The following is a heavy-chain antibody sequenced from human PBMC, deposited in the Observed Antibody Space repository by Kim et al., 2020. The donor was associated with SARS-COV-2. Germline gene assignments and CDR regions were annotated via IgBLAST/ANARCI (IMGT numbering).Heavy chain of an antibody. J-gene: IGHJ4*02. V-gene: IGHV3-49*03. CDR2: IRSKAYGGTT. D-gene: IGHD3-22*01. CDR1: GFTFGDYA. Sequence: GGSLRLSCTASGFTFGDYAMSWFRQAPGKGLEWVGFIRSKAYGGTTEYAASVKGRFTISRDDSKSIAYLQMNSLKTEDTAVYYCTRDLSYTYYYDSSGYFFDYWGQGTLVTVSS. CDR3: TRDLSYTYYYDSSGYFFDY.